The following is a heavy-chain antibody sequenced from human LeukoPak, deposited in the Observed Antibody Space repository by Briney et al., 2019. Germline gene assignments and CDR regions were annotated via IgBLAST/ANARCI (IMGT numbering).Heavy chain of an antibody. Sequence: SETLSLTCTVSGGSISSYYWSWIRQPPGKGLEWIGYIYHSGSTYYNPSLKSRVTISVDTSKNQFSLKLSSVTAADTAVYYCARQKSYCSSTSCYSSFLDYWGQGTLVTVSS. CDR2: IYHSGST. J-gene: IGHJ4*02. D-gene: IGHD2-2*01. CDR3: ARQKSYCSSTSCYSSFLDY. V-gene: IGHV4-59*08. CDR1: GGSISSYY.